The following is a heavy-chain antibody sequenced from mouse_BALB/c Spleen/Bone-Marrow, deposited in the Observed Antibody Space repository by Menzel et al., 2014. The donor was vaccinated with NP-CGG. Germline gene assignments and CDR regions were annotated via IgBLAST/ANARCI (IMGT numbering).Heavy chain of an antibody. J-gene: IGHJ3*01. CDR1: GYSITNDYA. CDR2: ISYSGST. V-gene: IGHV3-2*02. D-gene: IGHD2-3*01. Sequence: EVKLEESGPGLVKPPQSLSLTCTVTGYSITNDYAWNWIRQFPGNKLEWMGYISYSGSTSYNPSLKSRISITRDTSKSQFFLQLNSVTTEDTATYYCARSNDGFPAWFAYWGQGTLVTVSA. CDR3: ARSNDGFPAWFAY.